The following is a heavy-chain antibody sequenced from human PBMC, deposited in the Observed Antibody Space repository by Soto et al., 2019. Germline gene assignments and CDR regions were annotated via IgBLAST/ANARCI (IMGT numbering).Heavy chain of an antibody. CDR2: IYGSGNT. CDR1: GTSLNSGTNY. Sequence: PSETLSLTCTVSGTSLNSGTNYWNWVRQPPGKALEWIGYIYGSGNTKYNPSLKSRVTISQDTSKNQVSLKMNSVTATDTAMYSCAAEWGPYWFDTWGQGILVTVSS. J-gene: IGHJ5*02. V-gene: IGHV4-61*01. CDR3: AAEWGPYWFDT. D-gene: IGHD7-27*01.